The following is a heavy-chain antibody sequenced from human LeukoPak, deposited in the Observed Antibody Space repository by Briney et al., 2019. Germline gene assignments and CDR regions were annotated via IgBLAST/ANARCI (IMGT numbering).Heavy chain of an antibody. CDR1: GFTFSSYA. Sequence: GGSLRLSCAASGFTFSSYAMHWVRQAPGRGLEWVAVISYDGSNKYYANSVKGRFTISRDNSKNTLYLQMNSLRAEDTGVYYWAKESWGSGWHYYYYYGMDVWGQGTTVTVSS. J-gene: IGHJ6*02. D-gene: IGHD6-19*01. V-gene: IGHV3-30-3*01. CDR2: ISYDGSNK. CDR3: AKESWGSGWHYYYYYGMDV.